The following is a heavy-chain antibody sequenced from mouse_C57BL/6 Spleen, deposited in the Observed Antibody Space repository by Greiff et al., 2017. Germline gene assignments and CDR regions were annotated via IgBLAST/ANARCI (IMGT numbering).Heavy chain of an antibody. J-gene: IGHJ3*01. V-gene: IGHV1-54*01. Sequence: QVQLQQSGAELVRPGTSVKVSCKASGYAFTNYLIEWVKQRPGQGLEWIGVINPGSGGTNYNEKFKGKATLTADKSSSTAYMQLSSLTSEDSAVYCCARSPYDYEFAYWGQGTLVTVSA. CDR2: INPGSGGT. CDR1: GYAFTNYL. D-gene: IGHD2-4*01. CDR3: ARSPYDYEFAY.